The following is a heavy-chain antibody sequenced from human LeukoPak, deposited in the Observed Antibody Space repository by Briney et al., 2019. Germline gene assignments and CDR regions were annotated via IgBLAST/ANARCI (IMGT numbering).Heavy chain of an antibody. CDR3: ARGLDCSSWAHFDY. Sequence: GGSLRLSCAASGFTFSSYSMNWVRQAPGKGLEWVANIKQDGSEKYYVDSVKGRFTISRDNAKNSLYLQMNSLRAEDTAVYYCARGLDCSSWAHFDYWGQGTLVTVSS. CDR1: GFTFSSYS. D-gene: IGHD6-13*01. CDR2: IKQDGSEK. J-gene: IGHJ4*02. V-gene: IGHV3-7*01.